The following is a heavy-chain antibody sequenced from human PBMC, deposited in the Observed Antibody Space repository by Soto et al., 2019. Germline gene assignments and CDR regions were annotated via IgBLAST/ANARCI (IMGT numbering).Heavy chain of an antibody. D-gene: IGHD3-10*01. CDR3: ARGSGSYLIGY. CDR2: ISYDGSNK. V-gene: IGHV3-30-3*01. J-gene: IGHJ4*02. Sequence: QVQLVESGGGVVQPGRSLRLSCAASGFTFSSYAMHWVRQAPGKGLEGVAVISYDGSNKYYADSVKGRFTISRDNSQNTLYLQMNSLRAEDTAVYYCARGSGSYLIGYWGQGTLVTVSS. CDR1: GFTFSSYA.